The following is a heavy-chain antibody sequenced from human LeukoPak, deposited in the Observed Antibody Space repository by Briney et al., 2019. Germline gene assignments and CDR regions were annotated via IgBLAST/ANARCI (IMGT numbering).Heavy chain of an antibody. D-gene: IGHD3-10*01. CDR3: ARGGHITMVRGVIIYFDY. CDR2: INPNSGGT. Sequence: ASVKVSCKASGYTFTGYYTHWVRQAPGQGLEWMGWINPNSGGTNYAQKFQGRVTMTRDTSISTAYTELSRLRSDDTAVYYCARGGHITMVRGVIIYFDYWGQGTLVTVSS. V-gene: IGHV1-2*02. J-gene: IGHJ4*02. CDR1: GYTFTGYY.